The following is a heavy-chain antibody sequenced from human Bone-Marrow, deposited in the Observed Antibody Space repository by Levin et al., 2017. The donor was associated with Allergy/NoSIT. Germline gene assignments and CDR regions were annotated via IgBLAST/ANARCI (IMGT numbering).Heavy chain of an antibody. V-gene: IGHV3-23*01. CDR2: ITGGGGNT. D-gene: IGHD1-26*01. Sequence: PGGSLRLSCAASGFTFSTYAMTWVRQAPGKGLQWVSTITGGGGNTYYAGPVKGRFTISRDNSQNTLYLQMESLRAEDTAVYFCAKVDTVGATRDFDYWGQGTLVTVSP. J-gene: IGHJ4*02. CDR1: GFTFSTYA. CDR3: AKVDTVGATRDFDY.